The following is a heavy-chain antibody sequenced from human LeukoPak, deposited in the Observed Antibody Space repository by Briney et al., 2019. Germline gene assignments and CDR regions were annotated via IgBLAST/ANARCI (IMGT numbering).Heavy chain of an antibody. CDR3: ARGVGYSYGYRTYYYYYMDV. Sequence: PSETLSPTCAVYGGSFSGYYWSWIRQPPGKWLEWLGEIKHSGSTNYNPSLKSQVTISVDTSKKQFSLKLSSVTAADTAVYYCARGVGYSYGYRTYYYYYMDVWGKGTTVTVSS. V-gene: IGHV4-34*01. D-gene: IGHD5-18*01. CDR2: IKHSGST. CDR1: GGSFSGYY. J-gene: IGHJ6*03.